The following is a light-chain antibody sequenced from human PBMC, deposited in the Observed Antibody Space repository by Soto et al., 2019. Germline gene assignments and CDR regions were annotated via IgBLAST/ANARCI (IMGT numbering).Light chain of an antibody. CDR2: GTT. CDR3: QSYDTRLTAWI. V-gene: IGLV1-40*01. CDR1: GSNIGAGYD. Sequence: QSVLRQPPSVSGAPGQRVTITCSGSGSNIGAGYDVHWYQHVPGMPPRLLIFGTTNRPSIVPDRFSGSKSGTSASLAITGIQAEDEADYSCQSYDTRLTAWIFGGGTKVTLL. J-gene: IGLJ2*01.